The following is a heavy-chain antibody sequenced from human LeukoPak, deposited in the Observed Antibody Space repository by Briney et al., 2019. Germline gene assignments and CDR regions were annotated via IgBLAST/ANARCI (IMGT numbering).Heavy chain of an antibody. CDR2: IYYSGST. CDR1: GGSISSCY. Sequence: KPSETLSLTCTVSGGSISSCYWSWIRQPPGKGLEWIGYIYYSGSTNYNPSLKSRVTISVDTSKNQFSLKLSSVTAADTAVYYCARQKGVGATWFDPWGQGTLVTVSS. CDR3: ARQKGVGATWFDP. D-gene: IGHD1-26*01. V-gene: IGHV4-59*01. J-gene: IGHJ5*02.